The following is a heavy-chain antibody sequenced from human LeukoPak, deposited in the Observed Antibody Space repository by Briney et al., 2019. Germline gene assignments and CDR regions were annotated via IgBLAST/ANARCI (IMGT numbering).Heavy chain of an antibody. V-gene: IGHV1-69*01. CDR1: GGTFSSYA. Sequence: GSSVKVSCKASGGTFSSYAISWMRQAPGQGLEWMGGIIPIFGTANYAQKFQGRVTITADESTSTAYMELSSLRSEDTAVYYCARGNGGYDSDSLEIPSFDYWGQGTLVTVSS. D-gene: IGHD5-12*01. CDR2: IIPIFGTA. J-gene: IGHJ4*02. CDR3: ARGNGGYDSDSLEIPSFDY.